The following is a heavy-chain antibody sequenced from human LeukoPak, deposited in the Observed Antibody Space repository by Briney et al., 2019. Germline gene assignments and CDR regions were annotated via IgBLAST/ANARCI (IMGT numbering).Heavy chain of an antibody. CDR1: GFTFSSYG. D-gene: IGHD1-26*01. J-gene: IGHJ4*02. V-gene: IGHV3-30*18. CDR3: AKDQERQIPFDY. Sequence: PGGSLRLSCAASGFTFSSYGMHWVRQAPGKGLEWVAVISYDGSNKYYADSVKGRFTISRDNSKNTLYLQMNSLRAEDTAVYYCAKDQERQIPFDYWGQGTLVTVSS. CDR2: ISYDGSNK.